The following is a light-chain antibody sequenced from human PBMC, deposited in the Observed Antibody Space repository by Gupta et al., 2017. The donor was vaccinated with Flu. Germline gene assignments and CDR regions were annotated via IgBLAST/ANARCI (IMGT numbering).Light chain of an antibody. CDR2: RHT. J-gene: IGLJ3*02. Sequence: GQRVTISCSASSSNIGLHVVRCYQHLPGTAPKLLTYRHTLRPSRVPDLSSGSTSGTSASLAISVLQSEDEADYSFAAWDDSRTGRWVFGG. CDR1: SSNIGLHV. CDR3: AAWDDSRTGRWV. V-gene: IGLV1-44*01.